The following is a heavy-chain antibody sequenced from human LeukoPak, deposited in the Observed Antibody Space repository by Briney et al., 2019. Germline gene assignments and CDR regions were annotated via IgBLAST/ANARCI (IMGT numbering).Heavy chain of an antibody. Sequence: SETLSLTCTVSGGSISSGSYYWGWLRQPPGKGLEWIGSIYYSGSTYYNPSLKSRVTISVDTSKNQFSLKLSSVTAADTAVYYCAVVPPEGTFDIWGQGTMVTVSS. D-gene: IGHD2-2*01. J-gene: IGHJ3*02. V-gene: IGHV4-39*07. CDR1: GGSISSGSYY. CDR3: AVVPPEGTFDI. CDR2: IYYSGST.